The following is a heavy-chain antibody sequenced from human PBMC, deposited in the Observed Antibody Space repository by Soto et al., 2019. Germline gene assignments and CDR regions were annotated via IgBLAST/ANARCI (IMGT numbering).Heavy chain of an antibody. V-gene: IGHV4-34*01. CDR2: INHSGST. Sequence: LSLTCAVYGGSFGGYYWSWIRQPPGKGLEWIGEINHSGSTNYNPSLKSRVTISVDTSKNQFSLKLSSVTAADTAVYYCARRKYYYGSGSYRYYYYYGMDVWGQGTTVTVSS. CDR1: GGSFGGYY. CDR3: ARRKYYYGSGSYRYYYYYGMDV. J-gene: IGHJ6*02. D-gene: IGHD3-10*01.